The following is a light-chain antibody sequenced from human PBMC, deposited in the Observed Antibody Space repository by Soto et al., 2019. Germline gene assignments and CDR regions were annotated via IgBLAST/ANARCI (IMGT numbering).Light chain of an antibody. CDR1: NSDVGGYNY. V-gene: IGLV2-11*01. CDR2: GVS. Sequence: QSALTQPRSVSGSPGQSVTISCTGNNSDVGGYNYVSWYQQYPGKAPKLMISGVSERPSGVPDRFSGSKSGNTASLTISGLQAEDEADYYCCSYVDTDTWVFGGGTKLTVL. CDR3: CSYVDTDTWV. J-gene: IGLJ3*02.